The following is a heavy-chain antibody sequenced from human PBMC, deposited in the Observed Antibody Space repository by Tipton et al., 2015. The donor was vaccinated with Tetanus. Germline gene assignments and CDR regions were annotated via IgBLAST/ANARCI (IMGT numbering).Heavy chain of an antibody. J-gene: IGHJ4*02. Sequence: VQLVQSGAEVKKTGATVKISCMVSGYTFIDYYIHWVQQTPGKGLEWMGLIDPEDGETVYADKFQGIITITADTSTDTAYMELRSLRFDDTATYYCSTDINGEAYWGQGTPVTVSS. V-gene: IGHV1-69-2*01. D-gene: IGHD3-10*01. CDR2: IDPEDGET. CDR1: GYTFIDYY. CDR3: STDINGEAY.